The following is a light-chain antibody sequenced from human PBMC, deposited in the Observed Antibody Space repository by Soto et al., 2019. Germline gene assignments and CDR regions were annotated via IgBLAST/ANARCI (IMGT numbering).Light chain of an antibody. CDR3: QQRCNWLT. CDR1: QSVSSY. V-gene: IGKV3-11*01. J-gene: IGKJ4*01. CDR2: DAS. Sequence: EIVLTQSPATLSLSPGERATLSCRASQSVSSYLAWYQQKPGQAPRLLIYDASNRATGIPARFSGSGSGTDFNLAISSLEPEDFAVYYCQQRCNWLTFGGGTKVEIK.